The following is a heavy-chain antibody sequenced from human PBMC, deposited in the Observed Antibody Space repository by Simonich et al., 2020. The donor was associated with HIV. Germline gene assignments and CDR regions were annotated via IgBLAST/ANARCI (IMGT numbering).Heavy chain of an antibody. CDR1: GLPFSCFS. D-gene: IGHD2-15*01. CDR2: ISSSSRSI. CDR3: ARAGGYLDY. Sequence: EVQLVESGGGLVQPGGSLRLSCAASGLPFSCFSMNWVRQAPGKGLEWVSYISSSSRSINYADSVKGRFTISRDKAKNSLYLQMNSLRAEDTAVYYCARAGGYLDYWGQGTLVTVSS. V-gene: IGHV3-48*01. J-gene: IGHJ4*02.